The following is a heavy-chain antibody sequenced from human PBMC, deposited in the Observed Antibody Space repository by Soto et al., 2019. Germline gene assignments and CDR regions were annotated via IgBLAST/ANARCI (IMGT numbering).Heavy chain of an antibody. CDR1: GGYLSSSSW. Sequence: QVQLQESGPGLVNPSGTLSLTCAVSGGYLSSSSWWSWVRQPPGKTLEWLGEIFYSGSTKYNPSLNSRVTISADQSKNDFSLRLSSVTAADSAVYYCVHHGGVPYYHDFWGQGMLVTVSS. J-gene: IGHJ4*02. V-gene: IGHV4-4*02. D-gene: IGHD2-8*01. CDR2: IFYSGST. CDR3: VHHGGVPYYHDF.